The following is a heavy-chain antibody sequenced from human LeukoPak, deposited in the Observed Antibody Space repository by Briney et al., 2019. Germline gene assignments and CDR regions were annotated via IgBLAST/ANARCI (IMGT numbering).Heavy chain of an antibody. V-gene: IGHV3-23*01. CDR3: ARDWKTNSFDY. Sequence: PGGSLRLSCAASEFTFSSYAMQWVRQAPGKGLEWVSGISGSGDSTYYADSVKGRFTISRDISKNTLYLQMDSLRAEDTAIYYCARDWKTNSFDYWGQGTLVTVSS. J-gene: IGHJ4*02. CDR2: ISGSGDST. D-gene: IGHD1-1*01. CDR1: EFTFSSYA.